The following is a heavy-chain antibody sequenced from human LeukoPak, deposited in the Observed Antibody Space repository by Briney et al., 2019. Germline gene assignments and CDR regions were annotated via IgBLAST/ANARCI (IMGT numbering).Heavy chain of an antibody. D-gene: IGHD3-10*02. Sequence: GGSLRLSCAASRFTFSTYSMNWVRQAPGKGLEWVSSISSSSSYIYYTDSVKGRFTISRDNAKNSLYLQMNSLRAEDTAVYYCAELSITMIGGVWGKGTTVTISS. CDR2: ISSSSSYI. J-gene: IGHJ6*04. V-gene: IGHV3-21*01. CDR3: AELSITMIGGV. CDR1: RFTFSTYS.